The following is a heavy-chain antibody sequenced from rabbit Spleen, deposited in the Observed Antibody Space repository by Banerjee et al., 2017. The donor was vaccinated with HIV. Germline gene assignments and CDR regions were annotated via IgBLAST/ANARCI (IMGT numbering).Heavy chain of an antibody. D-gene: IGHD8-1*01. CDR3: ARDTGSSFSSYGMDL. CDR1: GFSFSDGDV. J-gene: IGHJ6*01. Sequence: QEQLVESGGGLVKPEGSLTLTCKASGFSFSDGDVVCWVRQAPGKGLEWIACIDTGSSGFTYFASWAKGRFTISKTSSTTVTLQMTSLTVADTATYFCARDTGSSFSSYGMDLWGPGTLVTVS. V-gene: IGHV1S45*01. CDR2: IDTGSSGFT.